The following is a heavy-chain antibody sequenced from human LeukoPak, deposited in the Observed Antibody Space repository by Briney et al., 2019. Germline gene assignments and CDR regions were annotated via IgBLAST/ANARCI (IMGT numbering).Heavy chain of an antibody. D-gene: IGHD5-12*01. J-gene: IGHJ5*02. CDR2: ISSSGSTI. CDR1: GFTFSSYE. Sequence: PGGSLRLSCAASGFTFSSYEMNWVRQAPGKGVEWVSYISSSGSTIYYADSVKGRFTISRDNAKNSLYLQMNSLRAEDTAVYYCARGPEDIVATITNNWFDPWGQGTLVTVSS. CDR3: ARGPEDIVATITNNWFDP. V-gene: IGHV3-48*03.